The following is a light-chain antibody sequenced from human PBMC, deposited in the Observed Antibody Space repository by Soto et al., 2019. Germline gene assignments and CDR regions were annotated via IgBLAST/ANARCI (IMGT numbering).Light chain of an antibody. CDR1: SRDVGGYNY. CDR2: EVS. J-gene: IGLJ1*01. Sequence: QSVLTQPPSVSGSPGQSINISCTGTSRDVGGYNYVFWYKKHPGKAPKIMIYEVSNRPSEVSNRFSGSKSGNTASLTISRLQAEDEADYYCSSYTSCTSSVFGTGTKVTVL. CDR3: SSYTSCTSSV. V-gene: IGLV2-14*01.